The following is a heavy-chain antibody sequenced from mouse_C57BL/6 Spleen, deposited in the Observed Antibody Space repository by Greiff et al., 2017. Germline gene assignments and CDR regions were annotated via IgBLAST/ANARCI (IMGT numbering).Heavy chain of an antibody. J-gene: IGHJ4*01. Sequence: EVKLMESGGGLVQPGGSLKLSCAASGFTFSDYYMYWVRQTPEKRLEWVAYISNGGGSTYYPDTVKGRFTISRDNAKNTLYLQMSRLKSEDTAMYYCARQRYGSSYDYAMDYWGQGTSVTVSS. CDR3: ARQRYGSSYDYAMDY. CDR2: ISNGGGST. V-gene: IGHV5-12*01. D-gene: IGHD1-1*01. CDR1: GFTFSDYY.